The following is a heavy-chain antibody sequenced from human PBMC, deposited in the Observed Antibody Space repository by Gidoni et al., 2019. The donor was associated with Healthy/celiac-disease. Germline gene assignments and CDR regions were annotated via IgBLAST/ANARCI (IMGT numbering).Heavy chain of an antibody. Sequence: QVRLVESGGGVVQPGRSLRLSCAASGFTFSSYGMHWVRQAPGKGLEWVAVISYDGSNKYYADSVKGRFTISRDNSKNTLYLQMNSLRAEDTAVYYCAKKLGSLYGMDVWGQGTTVTVSS. CDR1: GFTFSSYG. CDR3: AKKLGSLYGMDV. CDR2: ISYDGSNK. V-gene: IGHV3-30*18. D-gene: IGHD3-16*01. J-gene: IGHJ6*02.